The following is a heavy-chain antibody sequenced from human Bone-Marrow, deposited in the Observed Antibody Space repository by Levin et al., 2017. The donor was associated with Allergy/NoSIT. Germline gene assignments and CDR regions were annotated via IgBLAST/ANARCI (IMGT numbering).Heavy chain of an antibody. J-gene: IGHJ6*02. CDR1: GGSIRSSRYY. D-gene: IGHD2-2*02. CDR2: IYYSGST. V-gene: IGHV4-39*01. CDR3: ARLSSIVVVPTARPRPTGRMDV. Sequence: SQTLSLPCTVSGGSIRSSRYYWGWIRQPPGKGLEWIGIIYYSGSTFYNPSLKSRVTISVDTSKKQFSLKLTSVTAADTAVYYCARLSSIVVVPTARPRPTGRMDVWGQGTTVTVSS.